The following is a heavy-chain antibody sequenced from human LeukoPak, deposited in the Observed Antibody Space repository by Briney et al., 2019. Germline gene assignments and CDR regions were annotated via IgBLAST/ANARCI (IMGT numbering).Heavy chain of an antibody. Sequence: ASVKVSCKASGYTFTGYYMHWVRQAPGQGLEWMGWINPNSGGTNYAQKFQGWVTMTRDTSIHTAYMEVSRLRFDDTAVYYCARGGAGTFDFWGQGTLVTVSS. J-gene: IGHJ4*02. D-gene: IGHD6-13*01. CDR2: INPNSGGT. V-gene: IGHV1-2*04. CDR3: ARGGAGTFDF. CDR1: GYTFTGYY.